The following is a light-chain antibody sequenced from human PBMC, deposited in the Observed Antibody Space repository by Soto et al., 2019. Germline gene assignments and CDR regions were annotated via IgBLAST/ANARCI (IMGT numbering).Light chain of an antibody. CDR1: SSNIGNKY. J-gene: IGLJ2*01. Sequence: HSVLTQPPSVSAAPGQKVPISFSGSSSNIGNKYVSWYQQLPGTAPKLLIYDSNQRPSWIPDRFSGSKSGTSATLGITGLQTGDEAEYYCGTWASSLRAVVFGGGTKLTVL. V-gene: IGLV1-51*01. CDR2: DSN. CDR3: GTWASSLRAVV.